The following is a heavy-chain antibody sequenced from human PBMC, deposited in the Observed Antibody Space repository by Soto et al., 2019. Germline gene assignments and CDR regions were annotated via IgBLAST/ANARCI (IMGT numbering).Heavy chain of an antibody. CDR1: GFSITSFA. J-gene: IGHJ4*02. CDR3: AKVLSSGSYSGALEY. D-gene: IGHD1-26*01. CDR2: ISASGGST. Sequence: GGSLKLSCVASGFSITSFAMSWVRQAPGKGLEWASAISASGGSTYADSVKGRFTISRDNSKNTLYLQMNSLRVEDTAVYYCAKVLSSGSYSGALEYWGQGALVTVSS. V-gene: IGHV3-23*01.